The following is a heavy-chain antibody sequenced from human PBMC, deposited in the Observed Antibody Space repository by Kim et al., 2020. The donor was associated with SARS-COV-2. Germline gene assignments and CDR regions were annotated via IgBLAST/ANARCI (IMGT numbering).Heavy chain of an antibody. Sequence: SQTLSLTCAISGDSVSSNSAAWNWIRQSPSRGLEWLGRTYYRSKWYNDYAVSVKSRITINPDTSKNQFSLQLNSVTPEDTAVYWISQLLLWFGELLLRRGREASYYYYMDVWGKGTTVTVSS. CDR1: GDSVSSNSAA. J-gene: IGHJ6*03. D-gene: IGHD3-10*01. CDR2: TYYRSKWYN. CDR3: SQLLLWFGELLLRRGREASYYYYMDV. V-gene: IGHV6-1*01.